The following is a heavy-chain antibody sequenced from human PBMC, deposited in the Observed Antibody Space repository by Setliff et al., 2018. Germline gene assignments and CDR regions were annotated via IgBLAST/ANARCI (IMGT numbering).Heavy chain of an antibody. CDR1: GFTFGDYA. CDR3: TPWTGTSRLHY. Sequence: PVGSLRLSCTTSGFTFGDYAITWVRQAPGKGLEWVGFIRGKPSSGTTEYAASVKGRFTISRDDSKSIAYLQMSSLKTEDTALYYCTPWTGTSRLHYWGQGTLVTVSS. CDR2: IRGKPSSGTT. D-gene: IGHD1-7*01. V-gene: IGHV3-49*04. J-gene: IGHJ4*02.